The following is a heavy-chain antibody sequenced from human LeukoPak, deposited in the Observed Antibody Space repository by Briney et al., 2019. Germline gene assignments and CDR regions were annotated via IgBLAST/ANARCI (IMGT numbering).Heavy chain of an antibody. CDR3: ARLYCGGGSCYSGQFDY. D-gene: IGHD2-15*01. CDR2: IYHSGST. CDR1: GYSISSGGYS. Sequence: SETLSLTCTVSGYSISSGGYSWNWIRQPPGKGLEWIGYIYHSGSTYYNPSLKSRVTISVDRSKNQFSLNLSSVTAADTAVYYCARLYCGGGSCYSGQFDYWGQGTLVTVSS. V-gene: IGHV4-30-2*01. J-gene: IGHJ4*02.